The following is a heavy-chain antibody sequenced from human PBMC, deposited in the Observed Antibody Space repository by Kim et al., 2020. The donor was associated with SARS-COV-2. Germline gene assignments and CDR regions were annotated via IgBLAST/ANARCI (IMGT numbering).Heavy chain of an antibody. CDR2: ISWNSGSI. CDR1: GFTFDDYA. J-gene: IGHJ6*02. D-gene: IGHD6-6*01. V-gene: IGHV3-9*01. CDR3: AKSEVIGSSSFFRYYYYGMDV. Sequence: GGSLRLSCAASGFTFDDYAMHWVRQAPGKGLEWVSGISWNSGSIGYADSVKGRFTISRDNAKNSLYLQMNSLRAEDTALYYCAKSEVIGSSSFFRYYYYGMDVWGQGTTVTVSS.